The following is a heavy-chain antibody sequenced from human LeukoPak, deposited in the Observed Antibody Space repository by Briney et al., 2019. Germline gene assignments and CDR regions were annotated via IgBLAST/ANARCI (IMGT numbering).Heavy chain of an antibody. D-gene: IGHD3-22*01. Sequence: LETLSLTCTVSVGSIRSHYWSWIRQPPGKGLEGMGYIYYSGSTNYNPSLKSRVTISVDTSKNQFSLKLSSVTAADTAVYSCARLLDNDISGDPDTFDVWGQGTTVIVSS. CDR2: IYYSGST. J-gene: IGHJ3*01. V-gene: IGHV4-59*11. CDR3: ARLLDNDISGDPDTFDV. CDR1: VGSIRSHY.